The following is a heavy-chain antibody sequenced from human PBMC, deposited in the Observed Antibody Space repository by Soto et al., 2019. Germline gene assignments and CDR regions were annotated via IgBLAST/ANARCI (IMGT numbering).Heavy chain of an antibody. CDR2: ISYDGSNK. CDR3: AREGEVATTKLHSGANDY. Sequence: PGGSLRLSCAASRFTFSSYAMHWGRQAPGKGLEWVAVISYDGSNKYYADSVKGRFTISRDNSKNTLYLQMNSLRAEDTAVYYCAREGEVATTKLHSGANDYWGQGTLVTVSS. V-gene: IGHV3-30-3*01. CDR1: RFTFSSYA. D-gene: IGHD5-12*01. J-gene: IGHJ4*02.